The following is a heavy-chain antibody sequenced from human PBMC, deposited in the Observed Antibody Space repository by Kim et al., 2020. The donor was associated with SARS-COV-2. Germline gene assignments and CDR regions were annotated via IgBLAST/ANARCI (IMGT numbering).Heavy chain of an antibody. V-gene: IGHV3-15*01. CDR1: GFTFSNAW. CDR3: TTEDSPYYYDSSGYYCEYFQH. Sequence: GGSLRLPCAASGFTFSNAWMSWVRQAPGKGLEWVGRIKSKTDGGTTDYAAPVKGRFTISRDDSKNTLYLQRNSLKTEDTAVYYCTTEDSPYYYDSSGYYCEYFQHWGQGTLVTVSS. D-gene: IGHD3-22*01. CDR2: IKSKTDGGTT. J-gene: IGHJ1*01.